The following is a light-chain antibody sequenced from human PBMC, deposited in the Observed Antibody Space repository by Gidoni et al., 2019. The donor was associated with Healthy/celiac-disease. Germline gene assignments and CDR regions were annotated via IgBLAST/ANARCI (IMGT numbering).Light chain of an antibody. CDR3: QQRSNWPPT. V-gene: IGKV3-11*01. CDR2: DAS. J-gene: IGKJ3*01. Sequence: EIALTQSPATLSLSPGERATLPCRASQRVSSYLAWYQQKPGQAPRLLIYDASNRATGLPARFSGSGSGTDFTLTISSLEPEGFAVYYCQQRSNWPPTFGPGTKVDIK. CDR1: QRVSSY.